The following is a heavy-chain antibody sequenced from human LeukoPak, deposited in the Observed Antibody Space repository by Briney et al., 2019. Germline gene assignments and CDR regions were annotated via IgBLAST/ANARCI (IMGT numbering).Heavy chain of an antibody. Sequence: QPGGSLRLSCAASGFTFNSYWMHWVRQAPGKGLVWVSRINSDGSRTSYADSVKGRFTISRDNAKNTLYLQVNSLRAEDTAVYYCARGGSDILTQHDYWGQGTLVTVSS. CDR2: INSDGSRT. D-gene: IGHD3-9*01. J-gene: IGHJ4*02. CDR1: GFTFNSYW. V-gene: IGHV3-74*01. CDR3: ARGGSDILTQHDY.